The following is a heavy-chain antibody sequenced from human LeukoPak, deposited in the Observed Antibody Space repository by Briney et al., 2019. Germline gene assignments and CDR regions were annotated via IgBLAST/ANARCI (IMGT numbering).Heavy chain of an antibody. CDR2: IYYSGST. V-gene: IGHV4-59*01. CDR3: AREFYDILTEYYYGMDV. D-gene: IGHD3-9*01. CDR1: GGSISSYY. J-gene: IGHJ6*04. Sequence: PSETLSLTCTVSGGSISSYYWSWIRQPPGKGLEWIGYIYYSGSTNYNPSLKSRVTISVDTSKNQFSLKLSSVTAADTAVYYCAREFYDILTEYYYGMDVWGKGTTVTVSS.